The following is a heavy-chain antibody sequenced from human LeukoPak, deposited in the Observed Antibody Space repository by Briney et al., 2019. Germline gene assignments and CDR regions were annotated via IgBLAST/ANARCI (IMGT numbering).Heavy chain of an antibody. J-gene: IGHJ4*02. CDR1: GGSISSNNWW. D-gene: IGHD3-22*01. CDR3: ARIPLNVDSGYRLYYFDY. V-gene: IGHV2-70*18. CDR2: IDWDDDK. Sequence: TLSLTCAVSGGSISSNNWWGWVRQPPGQALEWLALIDWDDDKYYSTSLKTRLTISKDTSKNQVVLTMTNMDPVDTATYYCARIPLNVDSGYRLYYFDYWGQGTLVTVSS.